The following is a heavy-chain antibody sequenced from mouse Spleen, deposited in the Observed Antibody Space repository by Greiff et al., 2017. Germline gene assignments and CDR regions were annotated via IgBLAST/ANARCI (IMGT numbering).Heavy chain of an antibody. CDR3: TTEDYDGSYEAWFAY. CDR1: GFNIKDYY. J-gene: IGHJ3*01. CDR2: IDPEDGDT. Sequence: EVKLVESGAELVRPGASVKLSCTASGFNIKDYYMHWVKQRPEQGLEWIGRIDPEDGDTEYAPKFQGKATMTADTSSNTAYLQLSSLTSEDTAVYYCTTEDYDGSYEAWFAYWGQGTLVTVSA. V-gene: IGHV14-1*01. D-gene: IGHD1-1*01.